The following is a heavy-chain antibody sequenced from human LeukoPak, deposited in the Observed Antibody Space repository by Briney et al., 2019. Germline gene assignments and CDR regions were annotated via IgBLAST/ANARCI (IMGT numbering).Heavy chain of an antibody. CDR2: IKQDGSEK. J-gene: IGHJ3*02. D-gene: IGHD5-24*01. V-gene: IGHV3-7*05. CDR1: GFTFSSYW. CDR3: ARGWPPHAFDI. Sequence: GGSLRLSCAASGFTFSSYWMSWVRQAPGKGLEWVANIKQDGSEKYYVDSAKGRFTISRDNAKNSLYLQMNSLRAEDTAVYYCARGWPPHAFDIWGQGTMVTVSS.